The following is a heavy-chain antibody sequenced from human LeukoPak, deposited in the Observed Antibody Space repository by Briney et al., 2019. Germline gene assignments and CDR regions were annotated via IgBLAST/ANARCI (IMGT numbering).Heavy chain of an antibody. CDR3: ARYGHSPYFDN. CDR1: GFTFSSYN. J-gene: IGHJ4*02. D-gene: IGHD4-17*01. V-gene: IGHV3-21*04. CDR2: ISTSSSYI. Sequence: GGSLRLSCAASGFTFSSYNINWVRQAPGKGLEWVSSISTSSSYIYYADSVKGRFTISRDNARNSLYLQMNSLRSEDTAVYYCARYGHSPYFDNWGQGTLVTVSS.